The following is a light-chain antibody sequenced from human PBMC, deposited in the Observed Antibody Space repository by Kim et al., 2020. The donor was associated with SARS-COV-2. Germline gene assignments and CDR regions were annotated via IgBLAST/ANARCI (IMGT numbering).Light chain of an antibody. V-gene: IGLV1-44*01. J-gene: IGLJ2*01. CDR2: SNN. CDR3: AAWDDSLNGPG. Sequence: ELTQPPSASGTPGQRVTMSCSGSNSNIGSNTVHWFQQFPGTAPKLLIYSNNQQPSGVPDRFSGSKSGTSASLAIDGLQSEDEADYYCAAWDDSLNGPGFGGGTQLTVL. CDR1: NSNIGSNT.